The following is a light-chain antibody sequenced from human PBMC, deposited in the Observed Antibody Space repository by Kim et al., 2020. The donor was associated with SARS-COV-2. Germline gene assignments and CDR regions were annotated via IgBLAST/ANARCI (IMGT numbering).Light chain of an antibody. V-gene: IGLV3-27*01. CDR1: LLAKKY. Sequence: PGPKSRITCSGELLAKKYARWFRQRPGQAPVLVIYKDSERPSGISERFSGSSSGTTVTLTISGAKVEDEAYYYCYSAADNNLRFFGGGTQLTVL. CDR3: YSAADNNLRF. CDR2: KDS. J-gene: IGLJ2*01.